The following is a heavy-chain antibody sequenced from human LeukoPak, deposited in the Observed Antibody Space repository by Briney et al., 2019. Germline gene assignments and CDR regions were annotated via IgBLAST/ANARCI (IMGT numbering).Heavy chain of an antibody. CDR2: INPNSGGT. CDR3: AREALLWFGEPEDYYGMDV. CDR1: GYTFTGYY. Sequence: ASVKVSCKASGYTFTGYYMHWVRQAPGQGLEWMGWINPNSGGTNYAQKFQGRVTMTRDTSISTAYMELRSLRSDDTAVYYCAREALLWFGEPEDYYGMDVWGQGTTVTVSS. D-gene: IGHD3-10*01. V-gene: IGHV1-2*02. J-gene: IGHJ6*02.